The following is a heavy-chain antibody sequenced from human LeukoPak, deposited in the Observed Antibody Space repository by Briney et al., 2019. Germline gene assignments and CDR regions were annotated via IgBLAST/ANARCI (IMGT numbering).Heavy chain of an antibody. Sequence: PGGSLRLSCAASGFTFSSYAMTWVRQAPGKGLEWVSTISGSGDNTYCADAVKGRFTISRDNSKNTLDLQMSSLRAEDTAVYYCARLSEPDWGQGTLVTVSS. CDR1: GFTFSSYA. J-gene: IGHJ4*02. CDR3: ARLSEPD. CDR2: ISGSGDNT. V-gene: IGHV3-23*01.